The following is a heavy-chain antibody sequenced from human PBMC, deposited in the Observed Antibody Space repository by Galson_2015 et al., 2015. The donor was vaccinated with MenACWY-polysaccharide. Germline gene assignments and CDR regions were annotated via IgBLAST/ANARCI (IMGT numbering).Heavy chain of an antibody. V-gene: IGHV6-1*01. J-gene: IGHJ3*02. Sequence: CAISGDSVSNYSAAWNWIRQSPSRGLVWLGRTYYRSKWYNDYAVSVKSRITINPDTSKNQFSLKLSSVTAADTAVYYCARLGKIDASGLDDFDIWGQGTMVTVSS. CDR2: TYYRSKWYN. CDR1: GDSVSNYSAA. CDR3: ARLGKIDASGLDDFDI. D-gene: IGHD5-12*01.